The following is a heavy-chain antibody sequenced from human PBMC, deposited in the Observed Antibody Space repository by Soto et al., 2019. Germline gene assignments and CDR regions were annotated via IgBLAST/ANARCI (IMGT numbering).Heavy chain of an antibody. CDR2: ISSNGGST. CDR3: ARGPGYYFDY. V-gene: IGHV3-64*01. J-gene: IGHJ4*02. Sequence: EVQLVESGGGLVQPGGSLRLSCAASGFTFSSYAMHWVRQAPGKGLAYVSAISSNGGSTDYANSVKGRFTISRDNSKNTLYLQMGSLRAEDMAVYYCARGPGYYFDYWGQGTLVTVSS. CDR1: GFTFSSYA.